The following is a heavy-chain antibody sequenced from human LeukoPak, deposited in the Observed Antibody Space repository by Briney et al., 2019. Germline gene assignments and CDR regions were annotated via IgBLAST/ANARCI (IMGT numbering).Heavy chain of an antibody. J-gene: IGHJ6*02. Sequence: KASETLSLSCTVSGGSISSYYWSWIRQPPGKGLEWIGYIYYSGSTNYNPSLKSRVTISVDTSKSQFSLKLSSVTAADAAVYYCARDPSGFPAYYDFWSGYYRGDYYGMDIWGQGTTVTVSS. V-gene: IGHV4-59*01. CDR1: GGSISSYY. CDR2: IYYSGST. D-gene: IGHD3-3*01. CDR3: ARDPSGFPAYYDFWSGYYRGDYYGMDI.